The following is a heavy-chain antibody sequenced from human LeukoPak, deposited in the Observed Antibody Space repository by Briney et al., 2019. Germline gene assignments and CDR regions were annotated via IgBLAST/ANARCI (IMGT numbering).Heavy chain of an antibody. V-gene: IGHV3-30*18. CDR1: GFTFSNYG. CDR3: AKDYRSLYDILTGHLDY. Sequence: VRSLRLSCAASGFTFSNYGMHWVRQAPGKGLEWVAVISYDGSNKYYADSVKGRFTISRDNSKNTLYLQMNSLTAEDTAVYYCAKDYRSLYDILTGHLDYWGQGTLVTVSS. J-gene: IGHJ4*02. D-gene: IGHD3-9*01. CDR2: ISYDGSNK.